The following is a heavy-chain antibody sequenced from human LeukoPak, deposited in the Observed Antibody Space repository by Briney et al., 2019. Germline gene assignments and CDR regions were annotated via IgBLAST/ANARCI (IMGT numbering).Heavy chain of an antibody. CDR1: GFTISNYR. D-gene: IGHD3-10*01. CDR2: ISSSSSSI. Sequence: GGSLRLSCVGTGFTISNYRMNWVRQAPGKGLEWVSNISSSSSSIFYADSVKGRFTISRDNAKNSLYLQMNSLRAEDTAVYYCARDDRGVGHAFDIWGQGTMVTVSS. CDR3: ARDDRGVGHAFDI. J-gene: IGHJ3*02. V-gene: IGHV3-48*04.